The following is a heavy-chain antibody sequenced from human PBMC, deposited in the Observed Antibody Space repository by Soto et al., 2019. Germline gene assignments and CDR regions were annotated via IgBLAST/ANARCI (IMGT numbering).Heavy chain of an antibody. D-gene: IGHD3-3*01. CDR2: ISYDGSNK. CDR1: GFTFSNYA. CDR3: ARDKRDLRFLEWSYYFDY. V-gene: IGHV3-30-3*01. J-gene: IGHJ4*02. Sequence: QVQLVESGGGVVQPGRSLRLSCAPSGFTFSNYAMHWVRQAPGKGLEWVAVISYDGSNKYYADSVKGRFTISRDNSXXTXXLQMNSLRAEDTAVYYCARDKRDLRFLEWSYYFDYWGQGTLVTVSS.